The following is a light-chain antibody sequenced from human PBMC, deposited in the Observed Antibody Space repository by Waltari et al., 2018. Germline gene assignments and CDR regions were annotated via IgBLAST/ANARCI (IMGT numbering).Light chain of an antibody. Sequence: EIVLTQSPGTLSLSPGERATLSCRASQSVNNYLAWFQQKPGQAPRLLIHGASSRATGIPDRISGSGSWTDFTLIISGLEPQDFAVYYCQQYSSSPLTFGPGTKVDIK. J-gene: IGKJ3*01. V-gene: IGKV3-20*01. CDR1: QSVNNY. CDR2: GAS. CDR3: QQYSSSPLT.